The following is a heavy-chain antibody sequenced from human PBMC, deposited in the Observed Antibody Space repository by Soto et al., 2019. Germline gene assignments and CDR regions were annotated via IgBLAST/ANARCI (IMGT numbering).Heavy chain of an antibody. D-gene: IGHD2-15*01. CDR3: ADSLHLGYCSGGSCYSIEYFQH. Sequence: SGPTLVNPTQTLTLTCTFSGFSLSTSGVGVGWIRQPPGKALEWLALIYWDDDKRYSPSLKSRLTITKDTSKNQVVLTMTNMDPVDTATYYCADSLHLGYCSGGSCYSIEYFQHWGQGTLVTVSS. V-gene: IGHV2-5*02. CDR2: IYWDDDK. J-gene: IGHJ1*01. CDR1: GFSLSTSGVG.